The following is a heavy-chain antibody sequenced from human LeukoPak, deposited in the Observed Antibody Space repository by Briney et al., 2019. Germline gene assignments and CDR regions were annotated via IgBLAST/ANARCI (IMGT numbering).Heavy chain of an antibody. D-gene: IGHD3-22*01. CDR1: GFTFSSYA. CDR3: ARAPRPDYYYDSSGYFDY. V-gene: IGHV3-7*03. Sequence: GGSLRLSCAASGFTFSSYAMSWVRQAPGKGLEWVANIKQDGSEKYYVDSVKGRFTISRDNAKNSLYLQMNSLRAEDTAVYYCARAPRPDYYYDSSGYFDYWGRGTLVTVSS. CDR2: IKQDGSEK. J-gene: IGHJ4*02.